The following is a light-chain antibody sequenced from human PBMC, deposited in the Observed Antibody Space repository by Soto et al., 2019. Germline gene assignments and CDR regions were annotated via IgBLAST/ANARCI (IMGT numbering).Light chain of an antibody. CDR3: QQYDNLPFT. J-gene: IGKJ3*01. Sequence: DIPMTQSPSSLSASVGDRVTITCQASQDISNYLNWYQQKPGKAPKLLIYDASNLETGVPSRFSGSGSGTDFTFTISILQPEDIATYYCQQYDNLPFTFGPGTKVDIK. CDR2: DAS. V-gene: IGKV1-33*01. CDR1: QDISNY.